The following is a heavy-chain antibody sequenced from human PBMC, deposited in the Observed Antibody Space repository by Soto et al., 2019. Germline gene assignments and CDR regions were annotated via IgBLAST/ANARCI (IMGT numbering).Heavy chain of an antibody. Sequence: EVQLVESGGGLVKPGGSLRLSCAASGFTFSNAWMSWVRQAPGKGLEWVARIKSKIDGGTMDNAAPLKGRFTIPRDDSKNTLYLQMDSLETEDTAVYYCTTYDYIWGIDRDRGAYWGQGVLVPVSS. D-gene: IGHD3-16*02. CDR2: IKSKIDGGTM. J-gene: IGHJ4*02. CDR1: GFTFSNAW. CDR3: TTYDYIWGIDRDRGAY. V-gene: IGHV3-15*01.